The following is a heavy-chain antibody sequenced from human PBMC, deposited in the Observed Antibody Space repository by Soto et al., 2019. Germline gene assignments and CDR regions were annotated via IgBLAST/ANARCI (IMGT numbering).Heavy chain of an antibody. D-gene: IGHD3-22*01. V-gene: IGHV1-46*01. CDR2: INPSGGST. CDR1: GYTFTSYY. J-gene: IGHJ3*02. Sequence: QVQLVQSGAEVKKPGASVKVSCKASGYTFTSYYMHWVRQAPGQGLEWMGIINPSGGSTSYAQKFQGRVTMTRDTSTSTVYTELSSLRSEDTAVYYCARDRYYYDSSGYYFLNDALDIWGQGTMVTVSS. CDR3: ARDRYYYDSSGYYFLNDALDI.